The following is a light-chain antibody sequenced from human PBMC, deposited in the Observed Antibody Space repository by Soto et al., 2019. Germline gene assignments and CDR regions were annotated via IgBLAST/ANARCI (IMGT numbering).Light chain of an antibody. Sequence: DIQMTQSPSSVSASVGDRVTITCRSSEDISTWLAWYQQKPGKAPKLLIYAASSLQSGVPSRFSGSGSGTDFTLTISNLQPEDFATYYCQHADSFPLITFGQGTRLDIK. J-gene: IGKJ5*01. CDR3: QHADSFPLIT. CDR1: EDISTW. V-gene: IGKV1-12*01. CDR2: AAS.